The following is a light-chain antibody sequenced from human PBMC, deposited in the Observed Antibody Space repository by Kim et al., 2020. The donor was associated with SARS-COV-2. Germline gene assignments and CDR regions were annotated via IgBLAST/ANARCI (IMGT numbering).Light chain of an antibody. J-gene: IGLJ3*02. CDR3: QAWDSSTAWV. V-gene: IGLV3-1*01. CDR2: QDN. CDR1: KWGDKY. Sequence: SYELTQPPSVSVSPGQTASITCSGDKWGDKYACWYQQKPGQSPVLVIYQDNKRPSGIPERFSGSNSGNTATLTISGTQAMDEADYYCQAWDSSTAWVFGG.